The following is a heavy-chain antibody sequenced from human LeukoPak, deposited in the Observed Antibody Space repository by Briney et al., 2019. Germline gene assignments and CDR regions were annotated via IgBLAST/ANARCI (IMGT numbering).Heavy chain of an antibody. CDR2: ISGSGGST. D-gene: IGHD6-19*01. Sequence: GGSLRLSCAASGFIFGNYAMSWVRRAPGKGLEWVSTISGSGGSTYYADSVKGRFTISRDNSKNTLYLQMNSLRAEDTAVYYCAKGRSSGWYPRFDLWGQGTLVTVSS. CDR3: AKGRSSGWYPRFDL. J-gene: IGHJ4*02. V-gene: IGHV3-23*01. CDR1: GFIFGNYA.